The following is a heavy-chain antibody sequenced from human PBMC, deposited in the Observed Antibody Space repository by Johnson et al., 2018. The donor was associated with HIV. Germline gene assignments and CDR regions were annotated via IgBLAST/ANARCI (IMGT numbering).Heavy chain of an antibody. CDR3: ARSKDCSGGSCPDAFDI. Sequence: VQLVESGGGVVQPGGSLRLSCAAFGFTFSTYGIHWVRQAPGKGLEWVAFIRSDGTNKYYADFVKGRFSISRDNSKNTLYLQMNSLRAEDTAVYYCARSKDCSGGSCPDAFDIWGQGTMVIVSS. CDR1: GFTFSTYG. V-gene: IGHV3-30*02. J-gene: IGHJ3*02. D-gene: IGHD2-15*01. CDR2: IRSDGTNK.